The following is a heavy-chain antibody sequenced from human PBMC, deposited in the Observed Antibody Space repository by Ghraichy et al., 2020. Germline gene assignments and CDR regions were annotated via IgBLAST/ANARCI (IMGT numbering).Heavy chain of an antibody. V-gene: IGHV1-2*06. Sequence: ASVKVSCKASGYTFSGNYIHWVRQAPGQGLEWMGRINPNSAGTNYAQKFQGRVTVTRDKSISTSYMALSSLSSDDTAVYYCASGRVCSGCTCYSNYFGLDVWGQGATVTVSS. CDR1: GYTFSGNY. CDR2: INPNSAGT. D-gene: IGHD2-15*01. J-gene: IGHJ6*02. CDR3: ASGRVCSGCTCYSNYFGLDV.